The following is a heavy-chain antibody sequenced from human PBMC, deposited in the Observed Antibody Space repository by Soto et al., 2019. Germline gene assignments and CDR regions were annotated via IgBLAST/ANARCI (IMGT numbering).Heavy chain of an antibody. CDR3: AQEAVGWYSDL. Sequence: EVQLVESGGGLVQPGGSLRLSCAASGFTFSSYWMHWVRQAPGKGLVCVSRINSDGSTTTYADSVKGRFTTSRDNAKNTQYLQMTSLRAEDTAVYYCAQEAVGWYSDLWGRGTLVTVSS. CDR2: INSDGSTT. CDR1: GFTFSSYW. J-gene: IGHJ2*01. V-gene: IGHV3-74*01. D-gene: IGHD2-15*01.